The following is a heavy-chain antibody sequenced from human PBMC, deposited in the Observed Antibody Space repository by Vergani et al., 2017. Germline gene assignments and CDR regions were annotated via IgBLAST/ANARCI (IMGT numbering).Heavy chain of an antibody. CDR3: ARDAGVGAFDI. CDR2: INHSGST. V-gene: IGHV4-34*01. CDR1: GGSFSGYY. J-gene: IGHJ3*02. D-gene: IGHD2-8*01. Sequence: QVQLQQWGAGLLKPSETLSLTCAVYGGSFSGYYWSWIRQPPGKGLEWIGEINHSGSTNYNPSLKSRVTISVDTSKNQFSLKLSSVTAEDTAVYYCARDAGVGAFDIWGQGTMVTVSS.